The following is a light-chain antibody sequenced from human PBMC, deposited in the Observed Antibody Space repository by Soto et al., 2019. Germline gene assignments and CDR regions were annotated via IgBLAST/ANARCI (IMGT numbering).Light chain of an antibody. V-gene: IGKV2-28*01. Sequence: MTQSPSSLSASVEDRVIITCRASQSISNHLNWYLQKPGQSPQLLIYLGSNRASGVPDRFSASGSGTDFTLKISRAEAEDVGVYYCMQALQTPITFGQGTRLEIK. CDR3: MQALQTPIT. CDR2: LGS. J-gene: IGKJ5*01. CDR1: QSISNH.